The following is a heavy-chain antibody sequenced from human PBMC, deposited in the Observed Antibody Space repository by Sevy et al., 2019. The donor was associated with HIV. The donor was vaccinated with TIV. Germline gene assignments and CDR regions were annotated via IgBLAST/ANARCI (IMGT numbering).Heavy chain of an antibody. CDR3: ATLDFWSENPFYGTDV. Sequence: ALVKVSCKVSGYTLTKLPMHWVRQAPGKGLEWMGGFDPEDGKTIYAQRFQGRVTMTEDTSTDTAYMELSSLRSEDTAVYYCATLDFWSENPFYGTDVWGQGTTVTVSS. V-gene: IGHV1-24*01. J-gene: IGHJ6*02. D-gene: IGHD3-3*01. CDR1: GYTLTKLP. CDR2: FDPEDGKT.